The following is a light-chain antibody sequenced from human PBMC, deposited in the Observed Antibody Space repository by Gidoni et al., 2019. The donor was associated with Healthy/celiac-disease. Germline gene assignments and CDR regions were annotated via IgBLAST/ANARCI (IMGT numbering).Light chain of an antibody. J-gene: IGKJ1*01. V-gene: IGKV3-15*01. CDR3: QQYNNWPPWT. CDR1: QSVSSN. CDR2: GAS. Sequence: EIVMTQSPATLSVSPGERATLSCRASQSVSSNLAWYQQKPGQAPRLLIYGASTRATGIPARCSGSGSGTEFTLTISSLQSEDFAVDYCQQYNNWPPWTFXQXTKVEIK.